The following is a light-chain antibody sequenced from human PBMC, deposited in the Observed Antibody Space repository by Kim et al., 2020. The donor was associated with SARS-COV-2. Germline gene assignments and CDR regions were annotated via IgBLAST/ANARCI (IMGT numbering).Light chain of an antibody. V-gene: IGKV3-20*01. J-gene: IGKJ2*01. CDR1: QSVSSSY. CDR3: QQDGSSPPYT. Sequence: EIVLTQSPGTLSLSPGERATLSCRASQSVSSSYLAWYQQKPGQAPRLLIYGASSRATGIPDRFSGSGSGTDFTLTISRLEPEDFAVYYCQQDGSSPPYTFGKGTKLEI. CDR2: GAS.